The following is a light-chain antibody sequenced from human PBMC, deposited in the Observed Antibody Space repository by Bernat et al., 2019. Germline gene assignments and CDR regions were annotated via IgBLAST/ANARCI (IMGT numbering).Light chain of an antibody. CDR1: NIGSKS. J-gene: IGLJ3*02. CDR3: QVWDSSSDQQM. Sequence: SYVLTQPPSVSVAPGKTAAITCGGNNIGSKSVHWYQQKPGQAPVVVVYDDNDRPSGIPERFSGYNSGNTATLTISRVEAGDEADYYCQVWDSSSDQQMFGGGTKLTVL. CDR2: DDN. V-gene: IGLV3-21*03.